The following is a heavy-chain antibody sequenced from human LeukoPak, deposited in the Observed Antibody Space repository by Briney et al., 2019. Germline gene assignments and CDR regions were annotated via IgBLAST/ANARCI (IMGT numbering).Heavy chain of an antibody. D-gene: IGHD3-10*01. CDR2: ISWNSGSI. CDR1: GFTFSSCW. V-gene: IGHV3-9*01. Sequence: GGSLRLSCAASGFTFSSCWMSWVRQAPGKGLEWVSGISWNSGSIGYADSVKGRFTISRDNAKNSLYLQMNSLRAEDTALYYCAKDIVSDYYGSGSYGWFDPWGQGTLVTVSS. J-gene: IGHJ5*02. CDR3: AKDIVSDYYGSGSYGWFDP.